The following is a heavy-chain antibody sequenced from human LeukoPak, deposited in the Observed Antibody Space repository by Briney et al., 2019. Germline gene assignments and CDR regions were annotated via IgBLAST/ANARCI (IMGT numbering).Heavy chain of an antibody. J-gene: IGHJ5*02. CDR1: GGSISSYY. CDR2: IYYSGST. CDR3: ARLYLSYGSGSYYNWFDP. V-gene: IGHV4-59*08. Sequence: SETLSLTCTVSGGSISSYYWSWIRQPPGRGLEWIGYIYYSGSTNYNPSLKSRVTISVDTSKNQFSLKLSSVTAADTAVYYCARLYLSYGSGSYYNWFDPWGQGTLVTVSS. D-gene: IGHD3-10*01.